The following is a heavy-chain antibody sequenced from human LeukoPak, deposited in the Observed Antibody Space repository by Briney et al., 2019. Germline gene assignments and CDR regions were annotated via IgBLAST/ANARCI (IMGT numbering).Heavy chain of an antibody. V-gene: IGHV1-2*02. CDR2: INPKRCGT. CDR1: VYIYTDYY. Sequence: ASVKVSCKVCVYIYTDYYVHGVRQARGKGREGMGWINPKRCGTNYAQKFESRDTMTSDTSTSTVYMELPSLTSDDTAVYYCARAAPRDYSGGIWFFDSFDPWGQGTLVTVSS. CDR3: ARAAPRDYSGGIWFFDSFDP. J-gene: IGHJ5*02. D-gene: IGHD2-15*01.